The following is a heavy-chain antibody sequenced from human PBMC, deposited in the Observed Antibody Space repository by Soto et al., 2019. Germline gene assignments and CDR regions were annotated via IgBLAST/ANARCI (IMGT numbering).Heavy chain of an antibody. J-gene: IGHJ3*02. CDR2: VNSDGSGT. Sequence: GGSLRLSCAASEFTFSNYWMHWVRQAPEKGLVWVSGVNSDGSGTTYADSVKGRFTISRDNAKNTLYLQMNILRAEDTAVYYCARALFNYDTSGGAFDIWGQGTVVTVSS. D-gene: IGHD3-22*01. V-gene: IGHV3-74*01. CDR1: EFTFSNYW. CDR3: ARALFNYDTSGGAFDI.